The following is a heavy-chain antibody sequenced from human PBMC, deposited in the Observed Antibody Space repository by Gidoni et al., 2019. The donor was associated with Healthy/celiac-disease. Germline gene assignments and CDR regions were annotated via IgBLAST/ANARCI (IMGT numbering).Heavy chain of an antibody. Sequence: QVQLQESGPGLVKPSETRSLTCTGTGGSISSYYWSWIRQPPGKGLEWIGYIYYSGSTNYNPSLKSRVTISVDTSKNQFSLKLSSVTAADTAVYYCAREESGDYVSYWGQGTLVTVSS. J-gene: IGHJ4*02. CDR2: IYYSGST. D-gene: IGHD4-17*01. CDR1: GGSISSYY. CDR3: AREESGDYVSY. V-gene: IGHV4-59*01.